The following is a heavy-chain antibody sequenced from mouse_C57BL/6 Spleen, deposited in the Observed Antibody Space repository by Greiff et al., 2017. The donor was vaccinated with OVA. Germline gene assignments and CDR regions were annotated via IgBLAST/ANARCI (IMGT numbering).Heavy chain of an antibody. V-gene: IGHV1-54*01. J-gene: IGHJ4*01. Sequence: VMLVESGAELVRPGTSVKVSCKASGYAFTNYLIEWVKQRPGQGLEWIGVINPGSGGTNYNEKFKGKATLTADKSSSTAYMQLSSLTSEDSAVYFCAREQGSSYGSYYAMDYWGQGTSVTVSS. CDR3: AREQGSSYGSYYAMDY. CDR1: GYAFTNYL. D-gene: IGHD1-1*01. CDR2: INPGSGGT.